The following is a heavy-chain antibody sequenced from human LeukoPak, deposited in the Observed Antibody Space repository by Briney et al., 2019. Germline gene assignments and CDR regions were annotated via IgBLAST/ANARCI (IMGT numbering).Heavy chain of an antibody. Sequence: PGGSLRLSCAASGFTFSSYAVSWVRQAPGKGLEWVSAVSGSGGSTYYADSVKGRFTISRDNSKNTLYLHMNSLRAEDTAVYYCASHHSYDSSGLDDYFDYWGQGTLVTVSS. J-gene: IGHJ4*02. CDR2: VSGSGGST. CDR3: ASHHSYDSSGLDDYFDY. V-gene: IGHV3-23*01. CDR1: GFTFSSYA. D-gene: IGHD3-22*01.